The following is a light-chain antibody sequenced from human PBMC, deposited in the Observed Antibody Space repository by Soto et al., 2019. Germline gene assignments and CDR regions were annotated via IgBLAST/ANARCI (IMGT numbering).Light chain of an antibody. CDR2: DVS. V-gene: IGLV2-14*01. J-gene: IGLJ1*01. CDR1: SSDVGGYNY. CDR3: ISYTSSSPYV. Sequence: QSALTQPASVSGSPGQSITISCTGTSSDVGGYNYVSWYQQHPGKVPKLMIYDVSYRPSGVYNRFSGSKSGNTASLTISGLKDEEEADYYCISYTSSSPYVFGTGTKVTVL.